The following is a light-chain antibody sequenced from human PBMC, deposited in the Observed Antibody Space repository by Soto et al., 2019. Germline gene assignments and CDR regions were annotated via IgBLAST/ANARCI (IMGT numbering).Light chain of an antibody. CDR1: QTADKW. J-gene: IGKJ2*01. Sequence: DLQLTQSPSTLSASLGDIVIIACRASQTADKWVAWYQQKPGKAPNVLIYDASRLESGVPSRFSGSGSGTLFTLTISNLQPDDFATSYCQQYNDYPYTFGQANKVEI. CDR2: DAS. V-gene: IGKV1-5*01. CDR3: QQYNDYPYT.